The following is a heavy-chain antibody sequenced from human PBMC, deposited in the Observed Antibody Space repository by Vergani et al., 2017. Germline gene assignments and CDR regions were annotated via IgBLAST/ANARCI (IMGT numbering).Heavy chain of an antibody. V-gene: IGHV3-73*01. CDR3: TSRHPSIAAAGTNY. CDR1: GFTFSGSA. J-gene: IGHJ4*02. D-gene: IGHD6-13*01. CDR2: IRSKANSYAT. Sequence: VQLVESGGGLVQPGGSLKLSCAASGFTFSGSAMHWVRQASGKGLEWVGRIRSKANSYATAYAAWVKGRFTISRDDSKNTAYLQMNSLKTEDTAVYYCTSRHPSIAAAGTNYWGQGTLVTVSS.